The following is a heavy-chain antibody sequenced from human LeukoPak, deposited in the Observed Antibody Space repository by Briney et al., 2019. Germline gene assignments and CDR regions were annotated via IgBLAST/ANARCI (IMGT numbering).Heavy chain of an antibody. J-gene: IGHJ4*02. V-gene: IGHV1-2*02. CDR1: GYTSSNYC. CDR3: ARGGGSGVLWFGELLDY. CDR2: INPNSGGT. Sequence: ASVKVSCKASGYTSSNYCIHWLRQAPGQGLEWMGWINPNSGGTNYAQKFQGRVTMTRDTSISTAYMELSRLRSDDTAVYYCARGGGSGVLWFGELLDYWGQGTLVTVSS. D-gene: IGHD3-10*01.